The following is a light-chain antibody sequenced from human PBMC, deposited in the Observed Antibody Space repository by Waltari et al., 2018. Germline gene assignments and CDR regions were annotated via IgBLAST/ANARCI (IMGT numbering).Light chain of an antibody. CDR3: QQYNNWPIT. Sequence: EIVMTQSPATLSVSPGERATLSCRASQSVSSNLAWYQQKPGQAPRLLIYGASTSATGIPARFSGSGSGTEFTLTISSLQSEDFAVDYCQQYNNWPITFGQGTRLEIK. CDR1: QSVSSN. CDR2: GAS. J-gene: IGKJ5*01. V-gene: IGKV3-15*01.